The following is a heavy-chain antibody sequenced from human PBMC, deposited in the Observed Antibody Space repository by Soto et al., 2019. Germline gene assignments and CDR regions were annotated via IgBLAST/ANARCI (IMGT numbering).Heavy chain of an antibody. CDR2: IYSGGDT. Sequence: PGGSLRLSCAASEFTVSSNYMTWVRQAPGKGLEWVSVIYSGGDTYYADSVKGRFTISRDNSKNTLYLHMNSLRAEDTAVYYCGGIGQVDIWGQGTMVTVSS. D-gene: IGHD3-10*01. J-gene: IGHJ3*02. CDR1: EFTVSSNY. CDR3: GGIGQVDI. V-gene: IGHV3-53*01.